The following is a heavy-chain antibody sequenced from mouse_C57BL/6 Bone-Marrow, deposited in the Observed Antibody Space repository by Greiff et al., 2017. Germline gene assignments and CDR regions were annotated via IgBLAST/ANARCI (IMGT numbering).Heavy chain of an antibody. D-gene: IGHD4-1*01. V-gene: IGHV1-72*01. CDR1: GYTFTSYW. CDR3: ARLGGGSYYAMDY. CDR2: IDPNSGGT. Sequence: QVHVKQPGAELVKPGASVKLSCKASGYTFTSYWMHWVKQRPGRGFEWIGRIDPNSGGTKYNEKFKSKATLTVDKPSSTAYMQLSSLTSEDSAVYYCARLGGGSYYAMDYWGQGTSVTVSS. J-gene: IGHJ4*01.